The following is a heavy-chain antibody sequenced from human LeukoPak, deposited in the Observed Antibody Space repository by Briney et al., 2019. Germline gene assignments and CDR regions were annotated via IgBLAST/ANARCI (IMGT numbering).Heavy chain of an antibody. CDR2: ISYDGSNK. Sequence: PGGSLRLSCAASGFTFSCYAMHWVRQAPGKGLEWVAVISYDGSNKYYADSVKGRFTISRDNSKNTLYLQMNSLRAEDTAVYYCARGALKARPFDYWGQGTLVTVSS. D-gene: IGHD1-1*01. CDR1: GFTFSCYA. V-gene: IGHV3-30-3*01. CDR3: ARGALKARPFDY. J-gene: IGHJ4*02.